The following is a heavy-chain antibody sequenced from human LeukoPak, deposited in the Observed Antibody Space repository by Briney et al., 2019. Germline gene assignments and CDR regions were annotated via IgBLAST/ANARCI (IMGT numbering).Heavy chain of an antibody. D-gene: IGHD5-18*01. CDR2: VSPYNGNT. Sequence: ASVTVSFTASGYTFSIYGISWVRQAPGQGLEWMGWVSPYNGNTEYGQKVQGRVTMTTDRPTTTASMELRSLRSDDTAMYYCARVRPPNIVDSVMDYKYYHDMDVWGQGTTVTVSS. CDR1: GYTFSIYG. CDR3: ARVRPPNIVDSVMDYKYYHDMDV. J-gene: IGHJ6*02. V-gene: IGHV1-18*01.